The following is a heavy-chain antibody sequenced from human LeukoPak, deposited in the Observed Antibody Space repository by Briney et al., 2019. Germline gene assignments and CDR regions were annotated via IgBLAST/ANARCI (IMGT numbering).Heavy chain of an antibody. CDR1: GFSFSSFW. D-gene: IGHD1-14*01. CDR2: IKYDGSGK. V-gene: IGHV3-7*01. Sequence: GGSLRLSCAASGFSFSSFWMTWVRQAPGKGLEWVANIKYDGSGKDYVDSVKGRFTISRDNAKNSLYLQMNSLRAEDTAIYYCARDIEPPGLFFDYWGQGTLVTVSS. CDR3: ARDIEPPGLFFDY. J-gene: IGHJ4*02.